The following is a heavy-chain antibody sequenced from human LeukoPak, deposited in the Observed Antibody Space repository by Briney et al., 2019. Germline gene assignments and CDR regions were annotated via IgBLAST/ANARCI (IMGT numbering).Heavy chain of an antibody. CDR1: GDSIRNYY. D-gene: IGHD6-19*01. V-gene: IGHV4-59*08. CDR3: ASSYTSDWSYYFHY. J-gene: IGHJ4*02. CDR2: VSYIGST. Sequence: SETLSLTCTVSGDSIRNYYWNWIRQPPGKGLEWIGYVSYIGSTNYNPSLDSRVTISLDTSRNQFSLKLRSVTAADTAVYYCASSYTSDWSYYFHYWGQGALVTVSS.